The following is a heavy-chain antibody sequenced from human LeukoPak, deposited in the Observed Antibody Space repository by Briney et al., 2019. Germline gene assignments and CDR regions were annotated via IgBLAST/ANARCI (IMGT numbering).Heavy chain of an antibody. CDR3: ASGYGGNLDP. CDR2: IYYSGST. D-gene: IGHD2-15*01. J-gene: IGHJ5*02. Sequence: SETLSLTCTVSGGSISSGGYYWSWIRQHPGKGLEWIGYIYYSGSTYYNPSLNSRVTMSVDTSKNQFSLKLSSVTAADTAVYYCASGYGGNLDPWGQGTLVTVSS. CDR1: GGSISSGGYY. V-gene: IGHV4-31*03.